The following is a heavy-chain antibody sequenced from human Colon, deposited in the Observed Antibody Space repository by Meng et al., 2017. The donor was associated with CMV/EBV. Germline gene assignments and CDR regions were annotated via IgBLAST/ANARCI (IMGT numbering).Heavy chain of an antibody. V-gene: IGHV7-4-1*02. CDR1: GDTSTTYA. CDR3: ALEDILTGQYSFDY. J-gene: IGHJ4*02. Sequence: SGDTSTTYAMNWVRQAPGQGLEWMGWINTNTGNPTYAQGFTGRFVFSLDTSISTAHLQIRSLKDEDTAVYYCALEDILTGQYSFDYWGQGSLVTVSS. CDR2: INTNTGNP. D-gene: IGHD3-9*01.